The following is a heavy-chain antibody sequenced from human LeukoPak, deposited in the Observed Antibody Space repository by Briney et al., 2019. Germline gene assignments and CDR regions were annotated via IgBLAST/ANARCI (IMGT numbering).Heavy chain of an antibody. J-gene: IGHJ4*02. D-gene: IGHD2-21*01. CDR3: VKEEDSSLDY. CDR1: GFTFSSYW. Sequence: PGGSLRLSCAASGFTFSSYWMHWVRQAPGKGLEYVSAISSNGGSTYYADSVKGRFTISRDNSKNTLYLQMSSLRAEDTAVYYCVKEEDSSLDYWGQGTLVTVSS. V-gene: IGHV3-64D*09. CDR2: ISSNGGST.